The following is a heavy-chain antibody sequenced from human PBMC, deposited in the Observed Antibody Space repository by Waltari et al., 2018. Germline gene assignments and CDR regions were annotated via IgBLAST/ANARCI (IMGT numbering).Heavy chain of an antibody. CDR3: ARDQYDFWSGLYYYMDV. CDR1: GGSISSYY. D-gene: IGHD3-3*01. Sequence: QVQLQESGPGLVKPSETLSLTCTVSGGSISSYYWSWIRQPAGKGLEWSGRIYTSGSTNYNPSLKSRVTMSVDTSKNQFSLKLSSVTAADTAVYYCARDQYDFWSGLYYYMDVWGKGTTVTISS. V-gene: IGHV4-4*07. J-gene: IGHJ6*03. CDR2: IYTSGST.